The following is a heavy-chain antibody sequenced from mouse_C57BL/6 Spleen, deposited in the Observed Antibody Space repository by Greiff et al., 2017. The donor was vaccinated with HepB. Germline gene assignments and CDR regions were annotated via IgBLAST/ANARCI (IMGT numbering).Heavy chain of an antibody. CDR1: GYTFTSYW. D-gene: IGHD1-1*01. J-gene: IGHJ1*03. Sequence: QVQLQQSGAELVKPGASVKMSCKASGYTFTSYWITWVKQRPGQGLEWIGDIYPGSGSTNYNEKFKSKATLTVDTSSSTAYMQLSSLTSEDSAVCYCARGGYGSSRWYFDVWGTGTTVTVSS. CDR2: IYPGSGST. CDR3: ARGGYGSSRWYFDV. V-gene: IGHV1-55*01.